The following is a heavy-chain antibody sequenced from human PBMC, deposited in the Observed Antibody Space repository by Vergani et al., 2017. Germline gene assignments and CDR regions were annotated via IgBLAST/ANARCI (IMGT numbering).Heavy chain of an antibody. CDR2: IYYIGST. CDR1: GASVSSDNYY. V-gene: IGHV4-61*01. CDR3: ARSTPGGXVTN. D-gene: IGHD5-12*01. Sequence: QVQLQESGPGLVKPSETLSLTCTVSGASVSSDNYYWSWIRQPPGKGLEWIGYIYYIGSTNYNPSLKSRVTISVGTSKNQFSLKVSSVTAADTAVYYCARSTPGGXVTNWGQGTLVTVSS. J-gene: IGHJ4*02.